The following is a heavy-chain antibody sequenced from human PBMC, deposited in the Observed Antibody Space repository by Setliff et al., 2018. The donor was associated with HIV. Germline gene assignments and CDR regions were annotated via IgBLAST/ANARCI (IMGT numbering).Heavy chain of an antibody. CDR1: GYSISSGYY. J-gene: IGHJ6*03. Sequence: SETLSLTCAVSGYSISSGYYWGWIRQPPGKGLEWIGCIYHSGSTNYNPSLKSRVTISVDKSKNQFSLKLSSVTAADTAVYYCARGSAYSSGWYNDYYYMDVWGKGTTVTVSS. D-gene: IGHD6-19*01. V-gene: IGHV4-38-2*01. CDR2: IYHSGST. CDR3: ARGSAYSSGWYNDYYYMDV.